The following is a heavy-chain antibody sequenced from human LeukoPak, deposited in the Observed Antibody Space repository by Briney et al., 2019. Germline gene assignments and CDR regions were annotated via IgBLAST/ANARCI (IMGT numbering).Heavy chain of an antibody. CDR3: ARDITIRNTIFGVPSRRGWFDP. CDR2: INHSGST. J-gene: IGHJ5*02. CDR1: GGSFSGYY. V-gene: IGHV4-34*01. Sequence: SETLSLTCAVYGGSFSGYYWSWIRQPPGKGLEWIGEINHSGSTNYNPSLKSRVTISVDTSKNQFSLKLSSVTAADTAVYYCARDITIRNTIFGVPSRRGWFDPWGQGTLVTVSS. D-gene: IGHD3-3*01.